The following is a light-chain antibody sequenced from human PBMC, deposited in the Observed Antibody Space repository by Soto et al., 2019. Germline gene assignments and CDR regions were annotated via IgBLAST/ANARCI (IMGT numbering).Light chain of an antibody. CDR2: GAS. CDR1: QRVSARY. Sequence: IVMTQSPGTLSPSALQRATLXSTASQRVSARYLAWYHQKPGQAPRLLIFGASDRATGIPDRFSGSGSGTDFTLTIDRLEPEDFAMYYCQQYSDSPPTFGQGTKVDI. CDR3: QQYSDSPPT. V-gene: IGKV3-20*01. J-gene: IGKJ1*01.